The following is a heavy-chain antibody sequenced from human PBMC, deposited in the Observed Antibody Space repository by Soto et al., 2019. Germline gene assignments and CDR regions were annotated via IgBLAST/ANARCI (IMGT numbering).Heavy chain of an antibody. J-gene: IGHJ4*02. CDR2: IYYSGST. D-gene: IGHD3-22*01. CDR1: GGSISISSYY. Sequence: QLQLQESGPGLVKPSETLSLTCTVSGGSISISSYYWGWIRQPPGKGLEWIGSIYYSGSTYYNPSLKSRVTISVDTSKNQFSLKLSSATAADTAVYYCARDYDSSGDYWGQGTLVTVSS. CDR3: ARDYDSSGDY. V-gene: IGHV4-39*01.